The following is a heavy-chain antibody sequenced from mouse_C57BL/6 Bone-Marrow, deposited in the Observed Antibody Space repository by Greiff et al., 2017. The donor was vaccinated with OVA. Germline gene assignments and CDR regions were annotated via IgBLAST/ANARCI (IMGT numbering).Heavy chain of an antibody. CDR3: AEGSFDY. Sequence: QVQLQQPGAELVRPATSVKLSCKASGYTFTSYWMHWVKQRPGQGLEWIGVIDPSDSYTNYNQKFKGKATLTVDTSSSTAYMQLSSLTSEDSAVYYCAEGSFDYWGQGTTLTVSS. J-gene: IGHJ2*01. D-gene: IGHD3-3*01. CDR2: IDPSDSYT. V-gene: IGHV1-59*01. CDR1: GYTFTSYW.